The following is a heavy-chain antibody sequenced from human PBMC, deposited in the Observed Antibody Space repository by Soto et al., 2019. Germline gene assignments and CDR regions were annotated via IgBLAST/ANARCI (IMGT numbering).Heavy chain of an antibody. CDR1: GYTFTGYY. CDR2: INPNSGGT. V-gene: IGHV1-2*02. J-gene: IGHJ5*02. Sequence: ASVKVSCKASGYTFTGYYMHWVRRAPGQGLEWMGWINPNSGGTNYAQKFQGRVTMTRDTSISTAYMELSRLRSDDTAVYYCAREGTEYYDSSGYPSWFDPWGQGTLVTVSS. CDR3: AREGTEYYDSSGYPSWFDP. D-gene: IGHD3-22*01.